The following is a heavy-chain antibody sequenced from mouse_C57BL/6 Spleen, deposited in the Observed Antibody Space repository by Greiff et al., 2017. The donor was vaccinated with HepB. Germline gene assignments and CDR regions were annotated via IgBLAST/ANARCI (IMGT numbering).Heavy chain of an antibody. Sequence: VQLQQSGPELVKPGASVKMSCKASGYTFTDYNMHWVKQSHGKSLEWIGYINHNNGGTSYNQKFKGKATLTVNKSSSTAYMELRSLTSEDSAVYYCARFGDYDDWFAYWGQGTLVTVSA. J-gene: IGHJ3*01. CDR1: GYTFTDYN. CDR3: ARFGDYDDWFAY. CDR2: INHNNGGT. V-gene: IGHV1-22*01. D-gene: IGHD2-4*01.